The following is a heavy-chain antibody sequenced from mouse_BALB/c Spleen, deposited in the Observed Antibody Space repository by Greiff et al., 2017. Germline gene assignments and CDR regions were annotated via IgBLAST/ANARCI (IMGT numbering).Heavy chain of an antibody. J-gene: IGHJ3*01. CDR1: GYSITSGYY. V-gene: IGHV3-6*02. D-gene: IGHD2-14*01. CDR3: ARGRYDGTWFAY. CDR2: ISYDGSN. Sequence: DVQLQESGPGLVKPSQSLSLTCSVTGYSITSGYYWNWIRQFPGNKLEWMGYISYDGSNNYNPSLKNRISITRYTSKNQFFLKLNSVTTEDTATYYCARGRYDGTWFAYWGQGTLVTVSA.